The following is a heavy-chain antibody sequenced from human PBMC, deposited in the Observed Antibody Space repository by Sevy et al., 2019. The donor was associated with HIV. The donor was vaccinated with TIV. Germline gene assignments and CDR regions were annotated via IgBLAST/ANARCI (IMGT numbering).Heavy chain of an antibody. CDR1: GFTFSNYL. Sequence: GGSLRLSCAASGFTFSNYLMNWVRQAPGKGLEWVSSISSGSSYIFYADSLKGRFTISRDNAKNSLYLHMNSLRAEDTAVYYCARGDYYGSLYYFDYRGPGTLVTVSS. CDR3: ARGDYYGSLYYFDY. CDR2: ISSGSSYI. J-gene: IGHJ4*02. V-gene: IGHV3-21*01. D-gene: IGHD3-10*01.